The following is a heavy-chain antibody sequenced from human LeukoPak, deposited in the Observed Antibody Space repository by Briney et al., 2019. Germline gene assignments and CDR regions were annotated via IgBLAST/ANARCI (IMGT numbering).Heavy chain of an antibody. V-gene: IGHV1-18*01. D-gene: IGHD1-1*01. CDR2: ISAYNGNT. CDR3: ARRQLEPHWFDP. Sequence: ASVKVSCKASGYTITSYGIGWVRQPPGQGLEWMGWISAYNGNTNYAQKLQGRGTMTTDTSTSTAYMELRSLSSDDSAVYYCARRQLEPHWFDPWGQGTLVTVSS. J-gene: IGHJ5*02. CDR1: GYTITSYG.